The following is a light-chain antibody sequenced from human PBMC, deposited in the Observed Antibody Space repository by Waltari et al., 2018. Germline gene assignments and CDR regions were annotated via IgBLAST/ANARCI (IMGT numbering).Light chain of an antibody. CDR1: QSISTW. V-gene: IGKV1-12*01. CDR3: QQAGSLPG. Sequence: DIQMTQSPSSVSASVGDRVTIACRASQSISTWLSWYQQKPGKAPKLLIYSASSLQSGAPARFSGSGSGTDFTLTIGSLQPEDSAIYFCQQAGSLPGFGPGTKLDIK. J-gene: IGKJ3*01. CDR2: SAS.